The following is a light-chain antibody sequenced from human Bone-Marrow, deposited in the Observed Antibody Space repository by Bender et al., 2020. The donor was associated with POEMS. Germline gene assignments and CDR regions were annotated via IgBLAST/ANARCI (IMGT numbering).Light chain of an antibody. Sequence: QSALTQPRSVSGSPGQSVTISCTTTSSDVDSYNYVSWYQQFPGKAPKLIIFDVAKRPSGVPDRFSGSRSGSTASLTISGLQAEDEAHYYCCSNRDGYTWVFGGGTKLTVL. V-gene: IGLV2-11*01. CDR1: SSDVDSYNY. CDR3: CSNRDGYTWV. J-gene: IGLJ3*02. CDR2: DVA.